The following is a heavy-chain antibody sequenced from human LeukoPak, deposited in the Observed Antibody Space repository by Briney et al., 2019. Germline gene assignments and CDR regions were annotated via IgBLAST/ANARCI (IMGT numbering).Heavy chain of an antibody. D-gene: IGHD3-10*01. Sequence: ASVKVSCRVSGYTFTGYYMHWLRQAPGQGLEWMGWINPDSGDTDSAQKFQGRVTMTRDTSISTAYMELSRLRPDDTAVYYCARDGSLDYWGQGTLVTVSS. CDR2: INPDSGDT. V-gene: IGHV1-2*02. J-gene: IGHJ4*02. CDR3: ARDGSLDY. CDR1: GYTFTGYY.